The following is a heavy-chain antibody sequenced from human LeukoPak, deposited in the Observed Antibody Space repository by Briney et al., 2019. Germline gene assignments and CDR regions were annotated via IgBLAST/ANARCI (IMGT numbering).Heavy chain of an antibody. CDR3: ARESESSGWYDY. J-gene: IGHJ4*02. CDR2: ISGDGGST. Sequence: PGGSLGLSCAAPGFXFHDYAIHWVRQAPGKGLEWVSLISGDGGSTFYADSVKGRFTISRDNSKNSLYLQMNSLRSDDTALYYCARESESSGWYDYWGQGTLVTVSS. CDR1: GFXFHDYA. D-gene: IGHD6-19*01. V-gene: IGHV3-43*02.